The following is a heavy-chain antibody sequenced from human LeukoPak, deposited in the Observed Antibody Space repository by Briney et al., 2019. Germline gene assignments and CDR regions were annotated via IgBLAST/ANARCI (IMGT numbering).Heavy chain of an antibody. J-gene: IGHJ4*02. CDR2: IKHDGSEK. D-gene: IGHD3-10*01. Sequence: GRSLRLSCVVSGFTFSNYWMSWVRQAPGKGLEWVANIKHDGSEKYYVDSVKGRFTISRDNAENSLFLQMNSLRAEDTAVYYCARSLYDSGSSPFDHWGQGTLVTVSS. V-gene: IGHV3-7*04. CDR1: GFTFSNYW. CDR3: ARSLYDSGSSPFDH.